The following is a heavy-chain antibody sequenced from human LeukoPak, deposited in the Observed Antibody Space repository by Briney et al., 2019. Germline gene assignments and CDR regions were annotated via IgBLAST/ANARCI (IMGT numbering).Heavy chain of an antibody. V-gene: IGHV1-18*01. D-gene: IGHD5-18*01. CDR2: ISAYNGNT. CDR3: ARAVYAMVTISYYFDY. CDR1: GYTFTSYG. J-gene: IGHJ4*02. Sequence: GASVKVSCKASGYTFTSYGISWVRQAPGQGLEWMGWISAYNGNTNYAQKLQGRVTMTTDTSTSTAYMELRSLRSDDTAVYYCARAVYAMVTISYYFDYWGQGTLVTVSS.